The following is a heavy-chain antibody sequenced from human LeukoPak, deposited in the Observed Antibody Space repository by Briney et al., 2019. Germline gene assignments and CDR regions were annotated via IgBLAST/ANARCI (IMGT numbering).Heavy chain of an antibody. V-gene: IGHV3-33*01. CDR2: IWYDGSNK. D-gene: IGHD3-22*01. CDR3: ARDQEYYYDSSGYYVSAFDI. Sequence: GGSLRLSCAASGFTFSSYGMHWVRQAPGKGLEWVAVIWYDGSNKYYADSVKGRFTISRDNSKNTLYLQMNSLRAEDTAVYYCARDQEYYYDSSGYYVSAFDIWGQGTMVTVSS. J-gene: IGHJ3*02. CDR1: GFTFSSYG.